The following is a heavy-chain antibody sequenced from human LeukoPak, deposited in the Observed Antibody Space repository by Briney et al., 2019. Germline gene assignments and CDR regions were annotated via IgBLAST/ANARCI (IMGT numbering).Heavy chain of an antibody. CDR1: GFTFSSYE. V-gene: IGHV3-48*03. Sequence: GGSLRLSCAASGFTFSSYEMNWVRQAPGKGLGWVSYISSSGSTIYYADSVKGRFTISRDNAKNSLYLQMNSLRAEDTAVYYCARGGGYCSGGSCPTIYYFDYWGQGTLVTVSS. CDR3: ARGGGYCSGGSCPTIYYFDY. CDR2: ISSSGSTI. D-gene: IGHD2-15*01. J-gene: IGHJ4*02.